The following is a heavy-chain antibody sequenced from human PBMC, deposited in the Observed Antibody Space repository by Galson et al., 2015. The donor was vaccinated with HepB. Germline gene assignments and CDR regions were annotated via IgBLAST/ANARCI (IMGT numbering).Heavy chain of an antibody. Sequence: SLRLSCAASGFTFSSYAMSWVRQAPGKGLEWVSAISGSGGSTYYAAPVKGRFTISRDDSKNTLYLQMNSLKTEDTAVYYCTTEGDYYDSSFDYWGQGTLVTVSS. V-gene: IGHV3-23*01. D-gene: IGHD3-22*01. CDR3: TTEGDYYDSSFDY. J-gene: IGHJ4*02. CDR2: ISGSGGST. CDR1: GFTFSSYA.